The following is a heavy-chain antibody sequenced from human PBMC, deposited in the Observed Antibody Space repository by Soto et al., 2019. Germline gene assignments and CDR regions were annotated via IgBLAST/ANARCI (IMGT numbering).Heavy chain of an antibody. Sequence: SETLSLTCAVSCGPISSRTYSWGWIRQPPGKGLEWIGYIYHSGSTYYNPSLKSRVTISVDRSKNQFSLKLSSVTAADTAVYYCASGLVTTLHYWGQGTLVTVSS. CDR3: ASGLVTTLHY. J-gene: IGHJ4*02. D-gene: IGHD4-17*01. V-gene: IGHV4-30-2*01. CDR2: IYHSGST. CDR1: CGPISSRTYS.